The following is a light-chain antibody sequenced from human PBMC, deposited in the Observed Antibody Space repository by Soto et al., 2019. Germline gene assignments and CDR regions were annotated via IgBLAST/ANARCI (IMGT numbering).Light chain of an antibody. CDR2: RND. Sequence: QSVLTQPPSVSGTPGQRVTISCSGISSNIGSSYVYWYQQLPGTAPKLLVYRNDQRPSGVPERFSGSKSGTSASLAISALRSEDESDYYCAAWDASLSGPYVFGDGTKVTVL. J-gene: IGLJ1*01. CDR1: SSNIGSSY. CDR3: AAWDASLSGPYV. V-gene: IGLV1-47*01.